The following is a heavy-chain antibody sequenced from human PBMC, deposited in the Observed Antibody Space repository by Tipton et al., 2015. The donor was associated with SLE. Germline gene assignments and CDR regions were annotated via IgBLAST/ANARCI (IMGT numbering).Heavy chain of an antibody. J-gene: IGHJ4*02. V-gene: IGHV4-34*01. CDR1: GGSFSGYH. CDR3: ARGGYDFWSGPGNY. Sequence: TLSLTCAVYGGSFSGYHWSWIRQPPGKGLEWIGEINHSGSATYNPSLKIRVTISLDTSKNQFSLKLRSVTAADTAVYYCARGGYDFWSGPGNYWGQGTLVTVSS. D-gene: IGHD3-3*01. CDR2: INHSGSA.